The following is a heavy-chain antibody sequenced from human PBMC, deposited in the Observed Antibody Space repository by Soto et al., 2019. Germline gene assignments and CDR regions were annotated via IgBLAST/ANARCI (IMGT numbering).Heavy chain of an antibody. CDR1: GGSISSGDYY. CDR3: ARALYYYDSIPVPLFDY. D-gene: IGHD3-22*01. J-gene: IGHJ4*02. Sequence: PSETLSLTCTVSGGSISSGDYYWSWIRQPPGKGLEWIGYIYYSGSTYYNPSLKSRVTISVDTSKNQFSLKLSSVTAADTAVYYCARALYYYDSIPVPLFDYWGQGTLVTVSS. CDR2: IYYSGST. V-gene: IGHV4-30-4*01.